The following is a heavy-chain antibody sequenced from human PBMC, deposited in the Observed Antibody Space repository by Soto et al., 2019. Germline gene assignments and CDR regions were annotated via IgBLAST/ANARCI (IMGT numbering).Heavy chain of an antibody. J-gene: IGHJ5*02. V-gene: IGHV1-3*01. Sequence: GASVKVSCKASGYTFSSYTIHWVRQAPGQRLEWLAWINAGNGNTKYSQKFQGRVTITRDTSATTAYMELSSLRSEDTAVYYCARDQTCGGDCYVAFSSWGQGTLVTVSS. CDR3: ARDQTCGGDCYVAFSS. CDR2: INAGNGNT. CDR1: GYTFSSYT. D-gene: IGHD2-21*02.